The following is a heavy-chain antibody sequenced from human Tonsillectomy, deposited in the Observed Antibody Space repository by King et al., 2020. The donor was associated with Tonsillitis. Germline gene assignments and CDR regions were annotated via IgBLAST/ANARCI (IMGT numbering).Heavy chain of an antibody. CDR3: ARRSLGPLGAFDY. CDR2: ISSSNGYT. CDR1: GFTFSDYY. Sequence: VQLVESGGGLVKPGGSLRLSCTASGFTFSDYYMSWIRQAPGKGLVWGSSISSSNGYTDYTDSVRGRFTISRDNIKNSLFLLMNSLRIEDTAVYYCARRSLGPLGAFDYWGQGTLVTVSS. J-gene: IGHJ4*02. D-gene: IGHD3-16*01. V-gene: IGHV3-11*05.